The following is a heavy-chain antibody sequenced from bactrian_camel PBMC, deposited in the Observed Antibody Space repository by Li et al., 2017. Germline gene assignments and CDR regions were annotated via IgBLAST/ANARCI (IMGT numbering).Heavy chain of an antibody. J-gene: IGHJ6*01. CDR1: GITFSRHD. CDR3: ATGLGLIWWYADFDFSY. Sequence: VQLVESGGGLVQPGESLRLSCVASGITFSRHDMSWVRQAPGKEVEWVAGITSLPSLFRAASYADSVKGRFTISRDNAKNTLYLHMNSLKTEDTGVYYCATGLGLIWWYADFDFSYWGQGTQVTVS. CDR2: ITSLPSLFRAA. D-gene: IGHD1*01. V-gene: IGHV3-2*01.